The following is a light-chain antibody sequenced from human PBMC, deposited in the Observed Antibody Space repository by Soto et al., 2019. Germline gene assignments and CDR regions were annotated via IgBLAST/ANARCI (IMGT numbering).Light chain of an antibody. V-gene: IGKV1-9*01. CDR2: AAS. J-gene: IGKJ1*01. CDR3: QHLNSYPRT. Sequence: DIQLTQSPSSLSASVGDRVTITCRASQSISRFLNWYQQRPGKAPDLLIFAASTLQSGVPSRFSGSGSGTDFTLTISSLQPEDSATYYCQHLNSYPRTFGHGTKVDI. CDR1: QSISRF.